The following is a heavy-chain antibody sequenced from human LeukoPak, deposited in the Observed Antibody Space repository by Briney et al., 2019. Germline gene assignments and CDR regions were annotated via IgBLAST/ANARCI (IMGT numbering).Heavy chain of an antibody. D-gene: IGHD3-10*01. J-gene: IGHJ6*03. Sequence: GGSLRLSCAASGFTFSSYSMNWVRQAPGEGLEWVSSISSSSSYIYYADSVKGRFTISRDNSKNTLYLQMNSLRAEDTAVYYCAKFGTDLIYYYYYMDVWGKGTTVTVSS. CDR1: GFTFSSYS. CDR3: AKFGTDLIYYYYYMDV. CDR2: ISSSSSYI. V-gene: IGHV3-21*04.